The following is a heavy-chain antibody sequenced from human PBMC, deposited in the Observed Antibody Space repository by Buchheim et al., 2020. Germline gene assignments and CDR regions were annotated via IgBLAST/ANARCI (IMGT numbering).Heavy chain of an antibody. D-gene: IGHD6-19*01. Sequence: EVQLVESGGGLVQPGGSLRLSCAASGFSFRSYWMHWVRQAPGKGLVWVSRISIDGSSTSYADSVKGRFTISSDNAKNTLYLEMNSLRVEDTAVYYCARATYSSGWDPWGQGTL. V-gene: IGHV3-74*01. J-gene: IGHJ5*02. CDR2: ISIDGSST. CDR3: ARATYSSGWDP. CDR1: GFSFRSYW.